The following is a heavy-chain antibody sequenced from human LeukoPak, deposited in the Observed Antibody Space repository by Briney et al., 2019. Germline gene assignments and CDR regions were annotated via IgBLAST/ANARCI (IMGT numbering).Heavy chain of an antibody. V-gene: IGHV1-69*04. Sequence: GASVKVSCKASGGTFSSYAISWVRQAPGQGLEWMGRIIPILGIANCAQKFQGRVTITADKSTSTAYMELSSLRSEDTAVYYCASDTAMARYYYYGMDVWGQGTTVTVS. J-gene: IGHJ6*02. CDR1: GGTFSSYA. CDR2: IIPILGIA. D-gene: IGHD5-18*01. CDR3: ASDTAMARYYYYGMDV.